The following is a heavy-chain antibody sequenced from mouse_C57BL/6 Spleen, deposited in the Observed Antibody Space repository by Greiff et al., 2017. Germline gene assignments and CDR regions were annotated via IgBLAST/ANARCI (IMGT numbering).Heavy chain of an antibody. V-gene: IGHV5-4*03. J-gene: IGHJ4*01. D-gene: IGHD4-1*01. CDR1: GFTFSSYA. Sequence: EVKVVESGGGLVKPGGSLKLSCAASGFTFSSYAMSWVRQTPEKRLEWVATISDGGSYTYYPDNVKGRFTISRDNAKNNLYLQMSHLKSEETAMFYCARELGVYAMDYWGQGTSVTVSS. CDR3: ARELGVYAMDY. CDR2: ISDGGSYT.